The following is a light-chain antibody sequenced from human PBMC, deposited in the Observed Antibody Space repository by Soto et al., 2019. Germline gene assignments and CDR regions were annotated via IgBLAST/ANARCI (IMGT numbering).Light chain of an antibody. CDR3: QSTDISGIIVV. V-gene: IGLV3-25*02. CDR1: ALSKQF. CDR2: KDT. J-gene: IGLJ2*01. Sequence: SYELTQPPSVSVSPGQTARLTCSGDALSKQFAYWYQQRPGQAPRLVMYKDTERPSGIPERFSGSSSGTKVTLTISGVQANDEADYYCQSTDISGIIVVFGGGTKLTVL.